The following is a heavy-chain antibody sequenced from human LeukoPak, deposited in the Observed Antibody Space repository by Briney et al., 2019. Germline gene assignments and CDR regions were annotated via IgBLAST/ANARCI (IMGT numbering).Heavy chain of an antibody. D-gene: IGHD3-22*01. CDR1: GFTFDDYA. J-gene: IGHJ4*02. V-gene: IGHV3-43*02. CDR2: ISGDGGST. CDR3: AKDFYYYDSSGYFFDY. Sequence: GGSLRLSCAASGFTFDDYAMHWVRQAPGKGLEWVSLISGDGGSTYYADSVKGRFTISRDNSKNSPYLQMNSLRTEDTALYYCAKDFYYYDSSGYFFDYWGQGTLVTVSS.